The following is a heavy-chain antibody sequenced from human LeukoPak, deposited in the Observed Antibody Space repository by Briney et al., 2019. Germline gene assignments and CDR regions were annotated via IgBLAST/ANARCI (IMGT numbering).Heavy chain of an antibody. Sequence: ASVKVSCKASGGTFSSYAISWVRQAPGQGLEWMGWISAYNGNTNYAQKLQGRVTMTTDTSTSTAYMELRSLRSDDTAVYYCARADSFSIAARPVDYWGQGTLVTVSS. CDR3: ARADSFSIAARPVDY. CDR1: GGTFSSYA. V-gene: IGHV1-18*01. D-gene: IGHD6-6*01. J-gene: IGHJ4*02. CDR2: ISAYNGNT.